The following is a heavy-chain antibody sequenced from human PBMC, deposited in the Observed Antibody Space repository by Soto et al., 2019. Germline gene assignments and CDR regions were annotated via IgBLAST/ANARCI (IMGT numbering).Heavy chain of an antibody. CDR2: ISGTGGTT. V-gene: IGHV3-23*01. CDR3: AKFFVETGGSSGWPWSFHF. J-gene: IGHJ4*02. D-gene: IGHD6-25*01. Sequence: GGSLRLSCAASGFTFSSYAMSWVRQAPGKGLEWVSAISGTGGTTYYADSVKGGFTISRDNSRNTLHLQMNSLRAEDTAIYYCAKFFVETGGSSGWPWSFHFWGQGTLVTVSS. CDR1: GFTFSSYA.